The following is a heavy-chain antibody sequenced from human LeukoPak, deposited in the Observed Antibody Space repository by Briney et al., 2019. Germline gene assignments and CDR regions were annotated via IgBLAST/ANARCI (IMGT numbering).Heavy chain of an antibody. CDR2: INHSGST. Sequence: PSETLSLTCAVYGGSFSGYYWSWIRQPPGKGLEWIGEINHSGSTNYNPSLKSRVTISVDTSKNQFSLKLSSVTAADTAVYYCARSPTDDYGDDDAFDFCGQGTMVTVSS. D-gene: IGHD4-17*01. CDR1: GGSFSGYY. CDR3: ARSPTDDYGDDDAFDF. J-gene: IGHJ3*01. V-gene: IGHV4-34*01.